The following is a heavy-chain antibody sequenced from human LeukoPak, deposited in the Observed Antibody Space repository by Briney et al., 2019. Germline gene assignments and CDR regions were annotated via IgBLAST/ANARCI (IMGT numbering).Heavy chain of an antibody. D-gene: IGHD5-12*01. J-gene: IGHJ5*02. Sequence: PSETLSLTCTVSGGSISSYYWSWIRQPPGKGLEWIGSIYYSGSTYYNPSLKSRVTISVDTSKNQFSLKLSSVTAADTAVYYCARHGRGGGYIGPWGQGTLVTVSS. CDR3: ARHGRGGGYIGP. CDR1: GGSISSYY. CDR2: IYYSGST. V-gene: IGHV4-39*01.